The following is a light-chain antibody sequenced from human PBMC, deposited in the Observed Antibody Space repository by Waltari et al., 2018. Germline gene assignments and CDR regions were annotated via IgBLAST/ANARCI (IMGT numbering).Light chain of an antibody. J-gene: IGKJ4*01. CDR1: QNINNY. CDR3: QQNYDTPLT. V-gene: IGKV1-39*01. CDR2: TAS. Sequence: DIQMTQSPSSLSASVGDRVTITCRASQNINNYLNWYPQKPGKAPKLLIYTASSLQSGVPSRFSGSGSGTDFTLTISGLQPEDSAVYSCQQNYDTPLTFGGGTKVEI.